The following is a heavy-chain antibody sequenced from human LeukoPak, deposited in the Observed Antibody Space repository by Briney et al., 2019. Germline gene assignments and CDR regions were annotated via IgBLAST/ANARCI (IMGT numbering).Heavy chain of an antibody. CDR3: AKDRRLTYTTVVNPSDY. CDR1: GFTFSSYW. J-gene: IGHJ4*02. V-gene: IGHV3-23*01. D-gene: IGHD4-23*01. CDR2: ISGSGGST. Sequence: PGGSLRLSCAVSGFTFSSYWMHWVRQAPGKGLEWVSAISGSGGSTYHADSVKGRFTISRDNSKNTLYLQMNSLRAEDTAVYYCAKDRRLTYTTVVNPSDYWGQGTLVTVSS.